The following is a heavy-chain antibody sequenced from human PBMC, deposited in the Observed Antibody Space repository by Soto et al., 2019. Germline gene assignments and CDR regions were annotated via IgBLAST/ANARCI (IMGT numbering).Heavy chain of an antibody. CDR2: LSYEGSEE. J-gene: IGHJ4*02. CDR1: GCNFGGFG. Sequence: GGTLRLSCAASGCNFGGFGMHWVRQAQGKGLEWLSVLSYEGSEEYYADSVRGRFTISRDNTKKTLFLQMDSMRVDDTGVYYCSLSRRSSLLDVALPGFEFWGQGTLVTVSS. D-gene: IGHD5-12*01. CDR3: SLSRRSSLLDVALPGFEF. V-gene: IGHV3-30*03.